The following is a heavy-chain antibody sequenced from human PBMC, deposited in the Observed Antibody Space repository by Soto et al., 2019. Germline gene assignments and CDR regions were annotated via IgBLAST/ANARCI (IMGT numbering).Heavy chain of an antibody. J-gene: IGHJ6*02. D-gene: IGHD2-8*01. CDR1: GFSFETYA. V-gene: IGHV3-30*04. CDR3: ARHPLYCTDVNSFRGYYGMDV. Sequence: LSLSWEASGFSFETYAVHWVRQAPGKGLKWVAVISFDGKNTYYADSVKGRFTFSRDNSKNTLYLQFNRLRPEDTAVYFCARHPLYCTDVNSFRGYYGMDVCGQGTTVTVSS. CDR2: ISFDGKNT.